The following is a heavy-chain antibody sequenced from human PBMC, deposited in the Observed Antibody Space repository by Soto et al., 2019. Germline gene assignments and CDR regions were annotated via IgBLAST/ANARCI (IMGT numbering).Heavy chain of an antibody. D-gene: IGHD5-12*01. J-gene: IGHJ6*03. Sequence: SETLSLTCTVSGGSISSYYWSWIRQPPGKGLEWIGYIYYSGSTNYNPSLKSRVTISVDTSKNQFSLKLSSVTAADTAVYYCARSPGYTSYYMDVWGKGTTVTVSS. CDR1: GGSISSYY. V-gene: IGHV4-59*08. CDR2: IYYSGST. CDR3: ARSPGYTSYYMDV.